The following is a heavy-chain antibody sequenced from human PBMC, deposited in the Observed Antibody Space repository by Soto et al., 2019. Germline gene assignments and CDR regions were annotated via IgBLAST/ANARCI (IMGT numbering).Heavy chain of an antibody. D-gene: IGHD1-26*01. CDR1: GFTFSSYW. V-gene: IGHV3-7*01. Sequence: GGSLRLSCAASGFTFSSYWMSWVRQAPGKGLEWVANIKQDGSEKYYVDSVKGRFTISRDNAKNSLYLQMDSLRAEDTAVYYCARGIVGATIHPASALGFDPWGQGTLVTVSS. J-gene: IGHJ5*02. CDR3: ARGIVGATIHPASALGFDP. CDR2: IKQDGSEK.